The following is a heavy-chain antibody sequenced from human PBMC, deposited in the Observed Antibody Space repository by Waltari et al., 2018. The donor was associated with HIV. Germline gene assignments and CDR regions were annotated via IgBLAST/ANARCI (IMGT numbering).Heavy chain of an antibody. CDR3: ARQLYYDFWSGLKWGDGMDV. V-gene: IGHV4-39*01. CDR1: GDSISSSVYY. J-gene: IGHJ6*02. CDR2: IYYSGTT. Sequence: QLQLQESGPGLVKPSETLSLTCTVSGDSISSSVYYWGWIRQPPGKGLEWIGSIYYSGTTYYDPSLKSRVTISVDTSKNQFSLKMSSVTAGDTAVYYCARQLYYDFWSGLKWGDGMDVWGQGTTVTVAS. D-gene: IGHD3-3*01.